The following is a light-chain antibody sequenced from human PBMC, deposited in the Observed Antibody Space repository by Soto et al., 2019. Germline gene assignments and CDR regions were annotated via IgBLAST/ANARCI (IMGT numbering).Light chain of an antibody. V-gene: IGLV2-23*02. CDR1: SSDVGTYTL. Sequence: QSVLTQPPSVSAAPGQKVTISCTGTSSDVGTYTLVSWYQQHPGKAPKLVIYEVNKRPAGVSKRFSGSKSGDTASLTISGLQAEDEADYYCSSYAGAITFYVFGTGTKVTVL. J-gene: IGLJ1*01. CDR2: EVN. CDR3: SSYAGAITFYV.